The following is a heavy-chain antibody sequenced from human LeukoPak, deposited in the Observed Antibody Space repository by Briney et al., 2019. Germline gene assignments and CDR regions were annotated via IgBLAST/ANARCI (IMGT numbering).Heavy chain of an antibody. D-gene: IGHD3-10*01. Sequence: SETLSLTCNVSGGSISSSSYCWGWIRQPPGKGLEWIGSIYYSGSTYYNPSLKGRVTISVDTSKNQFSLKLSSVTAADTAVYYCARDGYYYGSGSYYNPNDYWGQGTLVTVSS. CDR3: ARDGYYYGSGSYYNPNDY. CDR2: IYYSGST. J-gene: IGHJ4*02. V-gene: IGHV4-39*07. CDR1: GGSISSSSYC.